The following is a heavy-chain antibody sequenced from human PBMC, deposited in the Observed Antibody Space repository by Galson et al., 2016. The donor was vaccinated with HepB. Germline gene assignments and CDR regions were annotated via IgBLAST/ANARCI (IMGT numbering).Heavy chain of an antibody. Sequence: SETLSLTCSVSGASITTYYWSWIRQSPGKGLEWIGYIHHIGGTNSSPSLKSRATISIDASKSQVSLKLNSVTAADTAVYYCARDTRWYDSETYEDLFDSWGQGTLVTVSS. CDR1: GASITTYY. D-gene: IGHD3-10*01. V-gene: IGHV4-59*01. J-gene: IGHJ5*01. CDR2: IHHIGGT. CDR3: ARDTRWYDSETYEDLFDS.